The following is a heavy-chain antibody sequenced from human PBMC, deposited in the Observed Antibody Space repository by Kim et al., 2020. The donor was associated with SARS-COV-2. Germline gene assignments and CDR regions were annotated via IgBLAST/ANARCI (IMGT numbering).Heavy chain of an antibody. J-gene: IGHJ5*02. D-gene: IGHD2-15*01. Sequence: KLQGRVTMTTDTSTSTAYMELRSLRSDDTAVYYCARDCSGGSCYSDWFDPWGQGTLVTVSS. V-gene: IGHV1-18*01. CDR3: ARDCSGGSCYSDWFDP.